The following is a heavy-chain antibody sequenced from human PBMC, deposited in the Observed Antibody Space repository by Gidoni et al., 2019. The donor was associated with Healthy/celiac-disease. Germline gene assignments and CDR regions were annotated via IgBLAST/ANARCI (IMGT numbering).Heavy chain of an antibody. Sequence: QVQLVESGGGVVQPGRSLRLSCAASGFTFSSYAMHWVRQAPGKGLEWVAVISYDGSNKYYADSVKGRFTISRDNSKNTLYLQMNSLRAEDTAVYYCARDSTYYDFWSGYNYYMDVWGKGTTVTVSS. J-gene: IGHJ6*03. CDR2: ISYDGSNK. CDR1: GFTFSSYA. V-gene: IGHV3-30-3*01. CDR3: ARDSTYYDFWSGYNYYMDV. D-gene: IGHD3-3*01.